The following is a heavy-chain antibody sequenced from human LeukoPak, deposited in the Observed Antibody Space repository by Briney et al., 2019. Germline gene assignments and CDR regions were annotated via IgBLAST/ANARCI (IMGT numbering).Heavy chain of an antibody. CDR3: ARALVLGCSSTSCYVRWFDP. Sequence: GGSLRLSCAASGFTFSSYSMNWVRQAPGKGLEWVSPISSSSSYIYYADSVKGRFTISRDNAKNSLNLQMNSLRAEDTAVYYCARALVLGCSSTSCYVRWFDPWGQGTLVTVSS. CDR1: GFTFSSYS. D-gene: IGHD2-2*01. V-gene: IGHV3-21*01. J-gene: IGHJ5*02. CDR2: ISSSSSYI.